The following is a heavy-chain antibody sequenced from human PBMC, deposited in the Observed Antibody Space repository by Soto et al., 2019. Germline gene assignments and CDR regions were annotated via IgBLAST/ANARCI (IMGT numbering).Heavy chain of an antibody. Sequence: APVKVSCKSSGYTFTSYDITRVRQATGQGPEWMGWMNPNSGNTGYAQKFQGRVTMTRNTSISTAYMELSSLRSEDTAVYYCARAGSSWYLDHYYYYMDVWGKGTTVTVSS. CDR2: MNPNSGNT. V-gene: IGHV1-8*02. D-gene: IGHD6-13*01. CDR3: ARAGSSWYLDHYYYYMDV. J-gene: IGHJ6*03. CDR1: GYTFTSYD.